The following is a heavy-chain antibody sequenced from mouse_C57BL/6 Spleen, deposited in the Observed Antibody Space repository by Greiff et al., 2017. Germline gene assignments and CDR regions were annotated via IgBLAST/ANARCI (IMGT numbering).Heavy chain of an antibody. CDR3: ARSGSNYDGYYFDY. J-gene: IGHJ2*01. CDR2: IYPRSGNT. D-gene: IGHD2-5*01. V-gene: IGHV1-81*01. Sequence: VQLQESGAELARPGASVKLSCKASGYTFTSYGISWVKQRTGQGLEWIGEIYPRSGNTYYNEKFKGKATLTADKSSSTAYMELRSLTSEDSAVYFCARSGSNYDGYYFDYWGQGTTLTVSS. CDR1: GYTFTSYG.